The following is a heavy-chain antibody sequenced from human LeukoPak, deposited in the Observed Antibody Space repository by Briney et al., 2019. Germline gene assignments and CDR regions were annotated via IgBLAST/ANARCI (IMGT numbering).Heavy chain of an antibody. V-gene: IGHV1-24*01. CDR3: ATASTVTTEYYFDY. D-gene: IGHD4-17*01. Sequence: ASVKVSCKVSGYTLTELSMHWVRQAPGEGLEWMGGFDPEDGETIYAQKFQGRVTMTEDTSTDTAYMELSSLRSEDTAVYYCATASTVTTEYYFDYWGQGTLVTVSS. J-gene: IGHJ4*02. CDR1: GYTLTELS. CDR2: FDPEDGET.